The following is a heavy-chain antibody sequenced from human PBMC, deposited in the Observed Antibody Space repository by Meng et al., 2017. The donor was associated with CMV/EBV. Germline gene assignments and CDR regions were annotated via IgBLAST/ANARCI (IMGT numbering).Heavy chain of an antibody. CDR2: INHSGST. D-gene: IGHD3-16*01. Sequence: GSLRLSCAVYGGSFSGYYWSWIRQPPGKGLEWIGEINHSGSTNYNPSLKSRVTISVDTSKNRFSLKLSSVTAADTAVYYCFGSFTYYYGMDVWGQGTTVTVSS. CDR3: FGSFTYYYGMDV. CDR1: GGSFSGYY. V-gene: IGHV4-34*01. J-gene: IGHJ6*02.